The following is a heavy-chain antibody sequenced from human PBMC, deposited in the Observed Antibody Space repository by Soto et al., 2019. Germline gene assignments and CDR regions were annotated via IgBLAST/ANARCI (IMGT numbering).Heavy chain of an antibody. CDR1: GFTVSSNY. D-gene: IGHD3-16*01. V-gene: IGHV3-53*04. CDR3: ARGRGGYDYIWGSYVIDY. J-gene: IGHJ4*02. CDR2: IYSGGST. Sequence: EVQLVESGGGLVQPGGSLRLSCAASGFTVSSNYMSWVRQAPGKGLEWVSVIYSGGSTYYADSVKGRFTISRHNSKNTLYLQMNSLRAEDTAVYYCARGRGGYDYIWGSYVIDYWGQGTLVTVSS.